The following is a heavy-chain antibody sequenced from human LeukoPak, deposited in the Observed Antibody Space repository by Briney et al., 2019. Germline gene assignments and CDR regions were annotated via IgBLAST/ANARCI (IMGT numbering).Heavy chain of an antibody. J-gene: IGHJ2*01. CDR3: ARAPPGSLVVPAAKRPWYFDL. CDR2: ISTYNGNT. CDR1: GYTFTNYA. D-gene: IGHD2-2*01. Sequence: ASVKVSCKTSGYTFTNYAISWVRQAPGQGLEWMGWISTYNGNTRYAQKLQGRVTMTTDTYTSTASMELRSLRSDDTAVYYCARAPPGSLVVPAAKRPWYFDLWGRGTLVIVSS. V-gene: IGHV1-18*01.